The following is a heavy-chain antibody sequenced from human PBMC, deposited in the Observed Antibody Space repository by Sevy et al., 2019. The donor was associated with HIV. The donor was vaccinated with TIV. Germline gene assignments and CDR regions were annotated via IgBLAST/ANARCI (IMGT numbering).Heavy chain of an antibody. CDR3: ARDLMGLWSGLGAFDI. CDR1: GGSISSGGYS. CDR2: IYHSGST. Sequence: SETPSLTCAVSGGSISSGGYSWSWIRQPPGKGLEWIGYIYHSGSTYYNPSLKSRVTISVDRSKNQFSLKLSSVTAADTAVYYCARDLMGLWSGLGAFDIWGQGTMVTVSS. V-gene: IGHV4-30-2*01. J-gene: IGHJ3*02. D-gene: IGHD3-10*01.